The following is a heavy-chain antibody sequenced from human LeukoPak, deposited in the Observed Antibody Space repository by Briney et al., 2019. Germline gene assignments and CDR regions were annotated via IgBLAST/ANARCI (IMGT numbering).Heavy chain of an antibody. Sequence: SETLSLTCSVSGDSITSFYWSWIRQAPGKGLECIGFIYINGDTSYNPSLKGRATLSLDTSRNQSSLRLTSVTAADTAVYYCAKTARTFPSWGPGILVTVSS. D-gene: IGHD1-7*01. J-gene: IGHJ5*02. CDR1: GDSITSFY. V-gene: IGHV4-4*09. CDR2: IYINGDT. CDR3: AKTARTFPS.